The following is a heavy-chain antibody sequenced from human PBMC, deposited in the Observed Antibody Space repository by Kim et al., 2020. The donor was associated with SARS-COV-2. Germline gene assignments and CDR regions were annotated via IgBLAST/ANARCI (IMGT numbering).Heavy chain of an antibody. D-gene: IGHD2-2*01. V-gene: IGHV1-2*04. J-gene: IGHJ6*02. CDR2: INPNSGGT. CDR3: AREVEVVPAAMREGYYYYYYGMDV. CDR1: GYTFIGYY. Sequence: ASVKVSCKASGYTFIGYYMHWVRQAPGQGLEWMGWINPNSGGTNYAQKFQGWVTMTRDTSISTAYMELSRLRSDDTAVYYCAREVEVVPAAMREGYYYYYYGMDVWGQGTTVTVSS.